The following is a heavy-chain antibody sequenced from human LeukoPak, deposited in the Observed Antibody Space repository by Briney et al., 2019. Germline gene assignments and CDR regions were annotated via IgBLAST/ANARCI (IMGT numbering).Heavy chain of an antibody. CDR1: GFTLSNYG. CDR3: ARGGAARPDY. J-gene: IGHJ4*02. CDR2: ISSTSSAK. Sequence: GGSLRLSCVASGFTLSNYGINWVRQAPGKGLEWVSYISSTSSAKNYADSVKGRFTISRDNAKNSLYLQMNSLRVEDTAVYYCARGGAARPDYWGPGTLVTVSS. V-gene: IGHV3-48*01. D-gene: IGHD6-6*01.